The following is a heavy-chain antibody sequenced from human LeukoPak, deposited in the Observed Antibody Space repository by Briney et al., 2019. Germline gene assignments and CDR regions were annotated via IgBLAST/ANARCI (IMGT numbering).Heavy chain of an antibody. CDR2: ITTSSSDV. V-gene: IGHV3-21*01. CDR3: ARDNWFAFDI. Sequence: GGSLRLSCAASGFTFSSYFMNWVRQAPGKGLEWVSSITTSSSDVYYADSVRGRFTISRDNAKNSLFLQMNGLRAEDTAVYYCARDNWFAFDIWGQGTMVTVSS. J-gene: IGHJ3*02. D-gene: IGHD3-10*01. CDR1: GFTFSSYF.